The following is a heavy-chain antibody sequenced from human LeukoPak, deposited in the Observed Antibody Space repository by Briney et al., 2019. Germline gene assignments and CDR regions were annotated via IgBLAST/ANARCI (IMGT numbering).Heavy chain of an antibody. Sequence: GGSLRVSCAASGFTFSIFWMHWVRRVPGKGLVWVSRINSDGSSTDYADSVKGRFTISRDNAKNTLYLQMNSLRAEDTVVYYCARRWAVAAVDYWGQGTLVTVSS. D-gene: IGHD6-19*01. V-gene: IGHV3-74*01. J-gene: IGHJ4*02. CDR1: GFTFSIFW. CDR2: INSDGSST. CDR3: ARRWAVAAVDY.